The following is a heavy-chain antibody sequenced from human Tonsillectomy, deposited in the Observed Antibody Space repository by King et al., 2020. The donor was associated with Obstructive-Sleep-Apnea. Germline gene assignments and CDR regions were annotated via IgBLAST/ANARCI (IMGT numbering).Heavy chain of an antibody. J-gene: IGHJ4*02. Sequence: VQLVESGGGLVQPGESLRLSCSVSGFTVSSSHMNWVRQAPGKGLEWVSYICSSGTTIYFADSVKGRFTISRDNAKNSLYLQMNSLRAEDTAVYYCTRGLRYSGYDLDHWGQGTLVTVFS. CDR1: GFTVSSSH. CDR2: ICSSGTTI. D-gene: IGHD5-12*01. V-gene: IGHV3-48*04. CDR3: TRGLRYSGYDLDH.